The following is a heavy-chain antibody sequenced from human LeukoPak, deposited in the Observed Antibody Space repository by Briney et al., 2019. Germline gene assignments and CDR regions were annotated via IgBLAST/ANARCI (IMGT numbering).Heavy chain of an antibody. CDR3: ASNYWSYYYNAMDV. J-gene: IGHJ6*02. CDR1: GGSISSRNYY. D-gene: IGHD2-8*02. V-gene: IGHV4-30-4*01. Sequence: PSQTLSLTCTVSGGSISSRNYYWSWIRQPPGKGLEWIGFIHYSGDTYYKPSLKSRLTISLDTSKNLFSPNVNSVTAADTAVYFCASNYWSYYYNAMDVWGQGTTVTVSS. CDR2: IHYSGDT.